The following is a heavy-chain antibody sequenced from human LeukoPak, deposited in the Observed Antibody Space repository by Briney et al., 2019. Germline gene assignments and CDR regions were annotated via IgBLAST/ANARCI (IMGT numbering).Heavy chain of an antibody. D-gene: IGHD5-24*01. V-gene: IGHV3-23*01. J-gene: IGHJ4*02. CDR3: AKRGDGYFYYFDY. CDR2: ISGSGGST. CDR1: GFTFSSYA. Sequence: PGGSLRLSCAASGFTFSSYAMNWVRQAPGKGLEWVSTISGSGGSTYYADSVKGRFTISRDNSKDTLYLQMNSLRAEDTAVYYCAKRGDGYFYYFDYWGQGTLVTVSS.